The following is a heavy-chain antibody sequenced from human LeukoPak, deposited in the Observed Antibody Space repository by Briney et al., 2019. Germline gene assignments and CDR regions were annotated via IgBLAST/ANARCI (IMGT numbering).Heavy chain of an antibody. CDR1: GFTFSSYS. CDR3: ARVPPDHVDWLPFDY. Sequence: GGSLRLSCAASGFTFSSYSMNWVRQPPGKGLEWVSSMSSSSSYIYYADSVKGRFTISRDNAKNSLYLQMNSLRTEDTAVYYCARVPPDHVDWLPFDYWGQGTLVTVSS. CDR2: MSSSSSYI. D-gene: IGHD3-9*01. J-gene: IGHJ4*02. V-gene: IGHV3-21*01.